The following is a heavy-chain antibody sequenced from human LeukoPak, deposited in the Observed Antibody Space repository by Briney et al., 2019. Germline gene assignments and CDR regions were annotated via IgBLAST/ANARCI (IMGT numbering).Heavy chain of an antibody. CDR3: ARDLGSMIRGAHDAFDI. J-gene: IGHJ3*02. Sequence: GGSLRLSCAGSGFTFSNSWMGWVRQAPGKGLEWVSYISSSSNTIYYADSVKGRFTISRDNAKNSLYLQMNSLRAEDTAVYYCARDLGSMIRGAHDAFDIWGQGTMVTVSS. CDR2: ISSSSNTI. V-gene: IGHV3-48*04. D-gene: IGHD3-10*01. CDR1: GFTFSNSW.